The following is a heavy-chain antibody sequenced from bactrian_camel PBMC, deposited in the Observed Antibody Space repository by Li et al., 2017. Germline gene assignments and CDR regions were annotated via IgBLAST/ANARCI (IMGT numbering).Heavy chain of an antibody. Sequence: HVQLVESGGGSVQAGGSLRLSCAVSGRSYGTYTIGWFRQAPGKEREGLAGIGSDGETLYADSLKGRFTVSADNAKNTLYLQMNSLKPEDTGIYYCATETDRCLRHRLWYNYWGQGTQVTVS. D-gene: IGHD3*01. CDR3: ATETDRCLRHRLWYNY. V-gene: IGHV3S55*01. CDR2: IGSDGET. J-gene: IGHJ4*01. CDR1: GRSYGTYT.